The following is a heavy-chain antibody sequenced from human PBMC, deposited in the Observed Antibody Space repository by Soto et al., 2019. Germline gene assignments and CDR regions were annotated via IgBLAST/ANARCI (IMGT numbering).Heavy chain of an antibody. Sequence: EVQLVESGGGLVKPGGSLRLSCAASGFTFSSYSMNWVRQAPGKGLEWVSSISSSSSYIYYADSVKGRFTISRDNAKNSLYLHMNSLRAEDTAVYYCARDGDFDILTGYYYYYYYMDVWGKGTTVTVSS. D-gene: IGHD3-9*01. CDR3: ARDGDFDILTGYYYYYYYMDV. J-gene: IGHJ6*03. CDR1: GFTFSSYS. V-gene: IGHV3-21*01. CDR2: ISSSSSYI.